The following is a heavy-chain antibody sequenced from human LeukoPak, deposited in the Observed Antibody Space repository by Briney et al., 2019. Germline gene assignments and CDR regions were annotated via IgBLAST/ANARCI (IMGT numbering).Heavy chain of an antibody. D-gene: IGHD1-1*01. CDR2: IWNDGSNK. Sequence: GGSLRLSCAVSGFSFTDYGMHWVRQAPGKGLDWVAVIWNDGSNKFEADSVKGRFTISRDNSKNTLFLQMNSLRPDDSALYYCAREDNPLWFDPWGQGTLVTVSS. CDR3: AREDNPLWFDP. V-gene: IGHV3-33*01. J-gene: IGHJ5*02. CDR1: GFSFTDYG.